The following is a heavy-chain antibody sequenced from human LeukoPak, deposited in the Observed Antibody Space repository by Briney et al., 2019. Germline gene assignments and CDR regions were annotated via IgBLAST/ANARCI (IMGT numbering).Heavy chain of an antibody. J-gene: IGHJ4*02. V-gene: IGHV3-48*03. CDR3: ARDKLWTFGGVDYFDY. CDR1: GFTFSSYE. CDR2: ISSSGSTI. D-gene: IGHD3-16*01. Sequence: QPGGSLRLSCAASGFTFSSYEMNWVRQAAGKGLEWVSYISSSGSTIYYADSVKGRFTISRDNAKNSLYLQMNSLRAEDTAVYYCARDKLWTFGGVDYFDYWAQGTVVTVSS.